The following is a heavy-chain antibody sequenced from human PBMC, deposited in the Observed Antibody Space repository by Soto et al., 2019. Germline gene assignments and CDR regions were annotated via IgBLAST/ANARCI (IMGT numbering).Heavy chain of an antibody. CDR3: ARDSSGPRKGFDP. Sequence: SVKVSCKASGGTFSSYTISWVRQAPGQGLEWMGRIIPILGIANYAQKFQGRVTITADKSTSTAYMELSSLRSEDTAVYYCARDSSGPRKGFDPWGQGTLVTVSS. CDR1: GGTFSSYT. J-gene: IGHJ5*02. V-gene: IGHV1-69*04. CDR2: IIPILGIA.